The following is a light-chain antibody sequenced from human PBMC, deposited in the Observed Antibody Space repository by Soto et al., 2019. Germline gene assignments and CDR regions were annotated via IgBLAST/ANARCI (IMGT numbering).Light chain of an antibody. J-gene: IGKJ5*01. CDR3: QQSSNWPPIS. Sequence: EIVLTQAPASLSLSPGERATLSCRASQSVSSYLAWYQQKPGQAPRLLVYDASNRATGIPARFSGSGSGTDFTLTISSLEPEDFAVYYCQQSSNWPPISSGQGTQLEIK. CDR1: QSVSSY. V-gene: IGKV3-11*01. CDR2: DAS.